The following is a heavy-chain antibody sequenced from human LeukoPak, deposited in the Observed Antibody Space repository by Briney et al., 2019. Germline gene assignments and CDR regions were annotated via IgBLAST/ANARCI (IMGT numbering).Heavy chain of an antibody. CDR3: AKDYGDHAADY. CDR1: GFTFSTYG. J-gene: IGHJ4*02. D-gene: IGHD4-17*01. CDR2: ISYDGSNK. Sequence: PGGSLRLSCAASGFTFSTYGMHWVCQAPGKGLEWVAVISYDGSNKYYADSVKGRFTISRDNSKNTLYLQMNSLRAEDTAVYYCAKDYGDHAADYWGQGTLVTVSS. V-gene: IGHV3-30*18.